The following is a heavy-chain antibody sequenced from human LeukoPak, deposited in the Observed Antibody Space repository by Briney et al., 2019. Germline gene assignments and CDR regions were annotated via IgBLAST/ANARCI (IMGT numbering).Heavy chain of an antibody. J-gene: IGHJ4*02. V-gene: IGHV3-23*01. D-gene: IGHD5-12*01. CDR1: GFTFSSDV. CDR2: ISGTGASI. CDR3: AKDPRGGYSGSWYFDY. Sequence: PGGSLRLSCSASGFTFSSDVLIWVRQAPGNGLEWLSAISGTGASIYYAASVKGRFTISRDHSQNTLYLPMHSLTAEDTAVYSCAKDPRGGYSGSWYFDYWGQGTLVTVSS.